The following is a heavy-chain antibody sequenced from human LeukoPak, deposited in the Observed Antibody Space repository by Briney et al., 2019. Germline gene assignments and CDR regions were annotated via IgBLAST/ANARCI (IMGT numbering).Heavy chain of an antibody. Sequence: PSETLSLTCTVSGGSISSGDYYWGWIRQPPGKGLEWIGYIYYSGSTYYNPSLKSRVTISVDTSKNQFSLNLSSATAADTAVYYCARVGEYCGGDCYDFDYWGQGTLVTVSS. CDR1: GGSISSGDYY. CDR2: IYYSGST. CDR3: ARVGEYCGGDCYDFDY. V-gene: IGHV4-30-4*08. D-gene: IGHD2-21*01. J-gene: IGHJ4*02.